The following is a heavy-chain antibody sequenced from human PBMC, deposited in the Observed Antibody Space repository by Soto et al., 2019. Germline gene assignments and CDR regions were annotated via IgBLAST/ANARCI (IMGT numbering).Heavy chain of an antibody. CDR2: IYYSGRS. J-gene: IGHJ4*02. CDR3: ARQRTTVVTQAYFDH. Sequence: NPSETLSLTCTVSGGSITSSSYYWGWIRQPPGKGLEWIGGIYYSGRSYYNPSLKSRVTMSVDTSKNQLSLTLNSVTAADAAVYYCARQRTTVVTQAYFDHWGQGTLVTV. D-gene: IGHD4-17*01. CDR1: GGSITSSSYY. V-gene: IGHV4-39*01.